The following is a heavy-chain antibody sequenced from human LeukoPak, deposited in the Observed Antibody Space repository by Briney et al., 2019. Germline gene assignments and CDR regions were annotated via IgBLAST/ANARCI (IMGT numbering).Heavy chain of an antibody. CDR2: IRYDGSNK. Sequence: PGGSLRLSCAASGFTFSSYGMHWVRQAPGKGLEWVAFIRYDGSNKYYAASVKGRFTISRDNSKNTLYLQMNSLRAEDTAVYYCATGPTLGGQIKYYYYMDVWGKGTKVTISS. D-gene: IGHD3-16*01. CDR3: ATGPTLGGQIKYYYYMDV. V-gene: IGHV3-30*02. J-gene: IGHJ6*03. CDR1: GFTFSSYG.